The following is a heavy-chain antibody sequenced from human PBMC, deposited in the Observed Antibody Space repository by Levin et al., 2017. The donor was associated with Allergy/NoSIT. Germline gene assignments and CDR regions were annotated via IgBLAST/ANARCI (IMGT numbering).Heavy chain of an antibody. CDR1: GFTFSTHG. Sequence: SCAASGFTFSTHGMSWVRQAPGKGLEWVSNISGSGTSIYYAESVKGRFTISRDNSKNTVFLEMNSLRAEDTALYYCTKGGWLTQTDYWGQGTLVSVSS. V-gene: IGHV3-23*01. CDR3: TKGGWLTQTDY. J-gene: IGHJ4*02. CDR2: ISGSGTSI. D-gene: IGHD2-15*01.